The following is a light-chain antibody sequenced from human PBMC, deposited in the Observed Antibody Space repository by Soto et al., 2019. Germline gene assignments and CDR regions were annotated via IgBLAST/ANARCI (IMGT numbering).Light chain of an antibody. CDR1: QDISNW. Sequence: DIQMTQSPSSVSASVGDRVTITCRASQDISNWLAWYQQKLGKAPKLLISAASTLQSGVPLRFSGSGSGSDFTLTISSLQPEDFATYYCQQANSFPLTFGGGTRVEIK. CDR3: QQANSFPLT. V-gene: IGKV1-12*01. CDR2: AAS. J-gene: IGKJ4*01.